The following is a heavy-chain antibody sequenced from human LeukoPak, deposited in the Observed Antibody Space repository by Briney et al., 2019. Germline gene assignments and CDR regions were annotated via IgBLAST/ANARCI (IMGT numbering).Heavy chain of an antibody. CDR3: AKALGVVPAASFDY. J-gene: IGHJ4*02. Sequence: GGSLRLSCAASGFTFSSYAMSWVRQAPGKGLEWVSAISGSGGSTYYADSVKGRFTIPRDNSKNTLYLQMNSLRAEDTAVYYCAKALGVVPAASFDYWGQGTLVTVSS. V-gene: IGHV3-23*01. CDR1: GFTFSSYA. D-gene: IGHD2-2*01. CDR2: ISGSGGST.